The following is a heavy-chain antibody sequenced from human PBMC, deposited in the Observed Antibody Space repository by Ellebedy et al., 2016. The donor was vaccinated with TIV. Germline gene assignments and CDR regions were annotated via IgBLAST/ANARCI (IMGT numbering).Heavy chain of an antibody. CDR3: AKGDGTDVAWASLYDY. CDR2: ISGGGGDT. CDR1: GFTFSHYA. Sequence: GESLKISCAASGFTFSHYAMSWVRQAPGKGLEWVSVISGGGGDTHYADSVKGRFTISRDNSKNTLLLEMNSLRAEDTAVYYCAKGDGTDVAWASLYDYWGQGILVTVSS. D-gene: IGHD2-15*01. V-gene: IGHV3-23*01. J-gene: IGHJ4*02.